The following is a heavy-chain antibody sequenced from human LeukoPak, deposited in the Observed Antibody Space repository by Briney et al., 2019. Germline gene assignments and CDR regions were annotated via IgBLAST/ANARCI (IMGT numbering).Heavy chain of an antibody. CDR2: IIPIFGIA. CDR1: GGTFSSYA. Sequence: SVKVSCKASGGTFSSYAISWVRQAPGQGLEWMGRIIPIFGIANYAQKFQGRVTITAGKSTSTAYMELSSLRSEDTAVYYCARVAVEMATMGAYYFDYWGQGTLVTVSS. CDR3: ARVAVEMATMGAYYFDY. J-gene: IGHJ4*02. D-gene: IGHD5-24*01. V-gene: IGHV1-69*04.